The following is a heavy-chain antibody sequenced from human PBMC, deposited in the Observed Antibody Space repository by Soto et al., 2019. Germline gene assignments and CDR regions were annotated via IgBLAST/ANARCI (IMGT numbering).Heavy chain of an antibody. V-gene: IGHV3-33*01. CDR2: IWYDGSNK. CDR1: GFTFSIYG. CDR3: ARGPYYDILTGYYRDDYFDY. J-gene: IGHJ4*02. D-gene: IGHD3-9*01. Sequence: PGGSLRLSCAASGFTFSIYGMHWVRQAPGKGLEWVAVIWYDGSNKYYADSVKGRFTISRDNSKNTLYLQMNSLRAEDTAVYYCARGPYYDILTGYYRDDYFDYWGQGTLVTVSS.